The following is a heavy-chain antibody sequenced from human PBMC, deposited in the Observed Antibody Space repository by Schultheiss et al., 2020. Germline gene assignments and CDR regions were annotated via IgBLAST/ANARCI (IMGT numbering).Heavy chain of an antibody. J-gene: IGHJ3*02. CDR1: GFTFSSYE. V-gene: IGHV3-48*03. D-gene: IGHD3-3*01. CDR2: ISSSGSTI. Sequence: GGSLRLSCAASGFTFSSYEMNWVRQAPGKGLEWVSYISSSGSTIYYADSVKGRFTISRDNAKNSLYLQMNSLRAEDTAVYYCARVLGFWSGYSDDAFDIWGQGTMVTFSS. CDR3: ARVLGFWSGYSDDAFDI.